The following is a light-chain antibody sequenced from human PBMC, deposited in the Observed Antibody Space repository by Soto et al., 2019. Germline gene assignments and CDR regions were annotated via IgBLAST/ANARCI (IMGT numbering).Light chain of an antibody. Sequence: EVVVTQSPATLSVSPGKRATLSCRASRRISRNLAWYQQKPGQAPRLLIYGASTRATGIPARFSGSGSETELTLTISNLQCEDFAGYYCHQYNNWPPWTFGQGTKVEIK. CDR3: HQYNNWPPWT. CDR2: GAS. CDR1: RRISRN. J-gene: IGKJ1*01. V-gene: IGKV3-15*01.